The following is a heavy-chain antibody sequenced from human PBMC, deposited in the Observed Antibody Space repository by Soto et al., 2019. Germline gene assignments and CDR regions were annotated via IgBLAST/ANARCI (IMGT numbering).Heavy chain of an antibody. J-gene: IGHJ4*02. Sequence: SGPTLVNPTQTLTLTCTFSGFSLTTSGVGVGWIRQPPGKALEWLALIYWDDDKRYSPSLRTRLTITKDTTKNQVVLTMTNMDLVDTPTFFGARGLYDSLTIFDLGGKGALVTVSS. CDR3: ARGLYDSLTIFDL. V-gene: IGHV2-5*02. CDR1: GFSLTTSGVG. D-gene: IGHD3-9*01. CDR2: IYWDDDK.